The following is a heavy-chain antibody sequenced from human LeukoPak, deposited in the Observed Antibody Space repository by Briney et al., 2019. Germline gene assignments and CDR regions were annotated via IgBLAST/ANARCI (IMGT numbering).Heavy chain of an antibody. CDR1: GGSISSGSYY. CDR2: IYTSGST. J-gene: IGHJ4*02. Sequence: SETLSLTCTVSGGSISSGSYYWSWIRQPAGKGLEWIGRIYTSGSTNYNPSLKSRVTISVDTSKNQFSLKLSSVTAADTAVYYCAGGAGESYDSSGYRPYYFDYWGQGTLVTVSS. V-gene: IGHV4-61*02. CDR3: AGGAGESYDSSGYRPYYFDY. D-gene: IGHD3-22*01.